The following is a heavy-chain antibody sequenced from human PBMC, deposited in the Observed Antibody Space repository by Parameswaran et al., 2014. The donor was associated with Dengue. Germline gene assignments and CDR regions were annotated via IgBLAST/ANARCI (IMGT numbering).Heavy chain of an antibody. CDR3: ARDRGSPVDYGMDV. Sequence: QMPGKGLEWVSYISSSSSTIYYADSVKARFTISRDSAKNSLYLQMNSLRAEDTAVYYCARDRGSPVDYGMDVWGQGTTVTVSS. D-gene: IGHD3-10*01. V-gene: IGHV3-48*04. CDR2: ISSSSSTI. J-gene: IGHJ6*02.